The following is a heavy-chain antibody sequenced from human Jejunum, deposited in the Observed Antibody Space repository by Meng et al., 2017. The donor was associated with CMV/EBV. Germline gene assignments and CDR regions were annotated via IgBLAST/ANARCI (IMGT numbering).Heavy chain of an antibody. V-gene: IGHV3-30*02. CDR3: AKGGRLLEWFAFDY. Sequence: GFTLSSYGIHWVRQAPGKGLEWVAFISDDGNDKYYGDSVKGRFTISRDNPKKTLSLQMNSLTTEDTAMYYCAKGGRLLEWFAFDYWGQGTLVTVSS. D-gene: IGHD3-3*01. CDR1: GFTLSSYG. CDR2: ISDDGNDK. J-gene: IGHJ4*02.